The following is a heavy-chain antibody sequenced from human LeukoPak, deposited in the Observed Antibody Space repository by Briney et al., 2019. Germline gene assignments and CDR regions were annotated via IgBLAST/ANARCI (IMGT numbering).Heavy chain of an antibody. Sequence: GGSLRLSCAASGFTFGSTDMTWVRQAPGKGLEWLSTISGTGDTYYADSVRGRFTISRDNSKTTLYLKMNSLRAEDTATYYCAKNSGIWSFWGQGALVTVSS. CDR2: ISGTGDT. D-gene: IGHD1-26*01. J-gene: IGHJ4*02. V-gene: IGHV3-23*01. CDR1: GFTFGSTD. CDR3: AKNSGIWSF.